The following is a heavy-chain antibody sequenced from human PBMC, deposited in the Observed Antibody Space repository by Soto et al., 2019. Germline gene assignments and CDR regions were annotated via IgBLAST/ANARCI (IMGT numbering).Heavy chain of an antibody. Sequence: ASVKVSCKASGYTFTGYYVHWVREAPGQGLEWMGWINPETGGTSYAQKFQGRVTLSRDTSINTAYLELSSLRFDDAAVYFCARERFQVISDGMDVWGQGTTVTV. D-gene: IGHD2-21*01. J-gene: IGHJ6*02. V-gene: IGHV1-2*02. CDR3: ARERFQVISDGMDV. CDR1: GYTFTGYY. CDR2: INPETGGT.